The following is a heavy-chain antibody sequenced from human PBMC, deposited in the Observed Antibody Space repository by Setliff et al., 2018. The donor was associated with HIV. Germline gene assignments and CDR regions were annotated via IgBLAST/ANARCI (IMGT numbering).Heavy chain of an antibody. V-gene: IGHV4-4*09. CDR1: GGSISSYY. Sequence: SETLSLTCTVSGGSISSYYWSWIRQPPGKGLEWIGNIYSSGSTNYNPSLKSRVTMSVDTSKNQFSLKLSSVTAADSAVYYCARGSLVRGVTYWGQGTLVTVSS. CDR3: ARGSLVRGVTY. D-gene: IGHD3-10*01. CDR2: IYSSGST. J-gene: IGHJ4*02.